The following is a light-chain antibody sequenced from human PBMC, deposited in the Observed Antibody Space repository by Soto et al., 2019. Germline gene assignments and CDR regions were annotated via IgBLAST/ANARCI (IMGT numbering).Light chain of an antibody. J-gene: IGKJ1*01. CDR2: AAS. Sequence: IQMNQVQSSLSASVGDRVTITCRASQGIRNDLGWYQQKPGKAPKLLISAASTLQTGVPSRFSGGGSGTDFTLTISSLQPEDVATYYCQKYNSAPWTFGQGTKVDIK. V-gene: IGKV1-27*01. CDR1: QGIRND. CDR3: QKYNSAPWT.